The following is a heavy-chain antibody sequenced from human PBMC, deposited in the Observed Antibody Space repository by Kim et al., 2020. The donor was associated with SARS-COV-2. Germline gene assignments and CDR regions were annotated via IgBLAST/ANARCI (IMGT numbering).Heavy chain of an antibody. V-gene: IGHV4-4*02. CDR2: IYHSGGT. CDR1: DGSISGNW. Sequence: SETLSLTCAISDGSISGNWWTWVRQPPGKGLEWIGEIYHSGGTNYNPSLKSRVTISVDKPKNQFSLKLSSVTAADTAVYYCARLESDGGNYFWFDPWGQG. CDR3: ARLESDGGNYFWFDP. J-gene: IGHJ5*02. D-gene: IGHD1-26*01.